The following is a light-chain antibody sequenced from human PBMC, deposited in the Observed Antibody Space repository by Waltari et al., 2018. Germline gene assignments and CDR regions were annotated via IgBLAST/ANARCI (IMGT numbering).Light chain of an antibody. CDR2: EVT. CDR3: TSYAGSKNV. CDR1: TSAVGAFHY. V-gene: IGLV2-8*01. Sequence: QSALTQPPSASGSPGPSVPIPCTGTTSAVGAFHYLSWYQQHTGKGPKLMIYEVTKRPPGVPDRFSGSKSGNTASLTVSGLQAEDEADYYCTSYAGSKNVFGTGTKVTVL. J-gene: IGLJ1*01.